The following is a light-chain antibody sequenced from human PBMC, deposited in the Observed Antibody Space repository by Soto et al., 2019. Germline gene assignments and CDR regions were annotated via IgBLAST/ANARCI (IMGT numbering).Light chain of an antibody. CDR3: QQSYSIPWT. J-gene: IGKJ1*01. V-gene: IGKV1-39*01. CDR2: AAS. Sequence: DIQMTQSPSSLSASVGDRVTITCRASQSISSYLNWYQQKPGKAPKVLIYAASSLQSGIPSRFSGSGSGTDFTLTISSLQPEDFATYYCQQSYSIPWTFGQGTMVDI. CDR1: QSISSY.